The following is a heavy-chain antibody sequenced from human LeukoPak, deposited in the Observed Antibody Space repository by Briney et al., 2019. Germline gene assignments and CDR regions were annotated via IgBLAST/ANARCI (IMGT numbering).Heavy chain of an antibody. V-gene: IGHV4-4*09. J-gene: IGHJ6*03. CDR1: GGSISSYY. CDR2: IYTSGST. Sequence: PSETLSLTCTVSGGSISSYYWSWIRQPPGKGLEWIGYIYTSGSTNYNPSLKSRVTISVDTSKNQFSLKLSSVTAADTAVYYCARHRYYYYYYMDVWGKGTTVTVSS. CDR3: ARHRYYYYYYMDV.